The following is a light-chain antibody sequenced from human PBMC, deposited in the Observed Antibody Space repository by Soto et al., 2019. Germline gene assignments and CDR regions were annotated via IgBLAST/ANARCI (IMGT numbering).Light chain of an antibody. CDR2: GAS. CDR3: QQYGSSPPWT. Sequence: EIVLTQSPCTLSFSPLERATLSCRASQSVSSSYLAWYQQKPGQAPRLLIYGASSRATGIPDRFSGSGSGTDFTLTISRLEPEDFAVYYCQQYGSSPPWTFGQGTKVDIK. V-gene: IGKV3-20*01. J-gene: IGKJ1*01. CDR1: QSVSSSY.